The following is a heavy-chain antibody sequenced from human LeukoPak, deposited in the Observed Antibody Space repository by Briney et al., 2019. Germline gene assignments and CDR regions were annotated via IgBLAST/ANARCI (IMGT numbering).Heavy chain of an antibody. CDR1: GFTFSSYG. V-gene: IGHV3-30*18. CDR3: AKELGYCRGGSCYP. Sequence: GRSLRLSCAASGFTFSSYGMHWVRQAPGKGLEWVAVISYDGSNKYYADSVKGRFTISRDNSKNTLYLQMNSLRAEDTAVYYCAKELGYCRGGSCYPWGQRTLVTVSS. J-gene: IGHJ5*02. D-gene: IGHD2-15*01. CDR2: ISYDGSNK.